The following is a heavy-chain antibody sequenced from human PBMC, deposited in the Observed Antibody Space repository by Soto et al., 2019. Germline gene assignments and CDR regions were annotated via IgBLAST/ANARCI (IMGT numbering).Heavy chain of an antibody. CDR1: GGSIRSYY. D-gene: IGHD1-7*01. CDR2: IYYSGST. CDR3: ARVGWNYWFDP. J-gene: IGHJ5*02. Sequence: PSETLSLTCTVSGGSIRSYYWSWIRQPPGKGLEWIGYIYYSGSTNYNPSLKSRVTISVDTSKNQFSLKLSSVTAADTAVYYCARVGWNYWFDPWGQGTLVTVSS. V-gene: IGHV4-59*01.